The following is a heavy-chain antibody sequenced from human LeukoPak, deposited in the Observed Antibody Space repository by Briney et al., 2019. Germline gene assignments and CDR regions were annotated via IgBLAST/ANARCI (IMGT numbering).Heavy chain of an antibody. D-gene: IGHD5-18*01. CDR1: GFTFSDYY. V-gene: IGHV3-7*01. CDR3: ARDLSGVTGYTYGRGIDY. J-gene: IGHJ4*02. Sequence: GGSLRLSCAASGFTFSDYYMSWVRQAPGKGLEWVANIKKDGSEKYYVDSVKGRFTISRDNAKTSLYLQMNSLRAEDTAVYYCARDLSGVTGYTYGRGIDYWGQGTLVTVSS. CDR2: IKKDGSEK.